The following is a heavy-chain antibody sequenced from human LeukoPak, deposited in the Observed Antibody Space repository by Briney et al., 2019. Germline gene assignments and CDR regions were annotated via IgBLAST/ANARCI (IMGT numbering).Heavy chain of an antibody. Sequence: PSETLSLTCTVSGGSISGSYYYWGWIRQPPGKGLEWIGSIYYSGGTYYNPSLKSRVTISVDTSKNQFSLKLSSVTAADTAVYYCARGRGKAMSSYYYYYYMDVWGKGTTVTVSS. CDR1: GGSISGSYYY. D-gene: IGHD2-2*01. J-gene: IGHJ6*03. V-gene: IGHV4-39*01. CDR2: IYYSGGT. CDR3: ARGRGKAMSSYYYYYYMDV.